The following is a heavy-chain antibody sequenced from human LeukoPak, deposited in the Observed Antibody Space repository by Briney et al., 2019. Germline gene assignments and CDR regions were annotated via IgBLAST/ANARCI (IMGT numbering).Heavy chain of an antibody. CDR1: GFTFDDYT. Sequence: GGSLRFSCAASGFTFDDYTMHWVRQGPGKGLEWVSLISWDGGSTYYADSVKGRFTISRDNSKNSLYLQMNSPRTEDTALYYCVKALGYCSGGSCYFDYWGQGTLVTVSS. V-gene: IGHV3-43*01. J-gene: IGHJ4*03. D-gene: IGHD2-15*01. CDR2: ISWDGGST. CDR3: VKALGYCSGGSCYFDY.